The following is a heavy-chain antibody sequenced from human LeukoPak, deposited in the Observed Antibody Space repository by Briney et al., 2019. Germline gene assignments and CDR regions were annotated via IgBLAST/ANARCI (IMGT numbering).Heavy chain of an antibody. J-gene: IGHJ4*02. Sequence: RGESLKISFKGSGYSFTSYWIGWVRQMPGKGLEWVGIIYPGDSDTRYSPSFQGQVTISADKSISTPYLQWSSLKASDTDMYYCARHRDLHSLDYWGQGTLVTVSS. V-gene: IGHV5-51*01. CDR2: IYPGDSDT. CDR1: GYSFTSYW. CDR3: ARHRDLHSLDY.